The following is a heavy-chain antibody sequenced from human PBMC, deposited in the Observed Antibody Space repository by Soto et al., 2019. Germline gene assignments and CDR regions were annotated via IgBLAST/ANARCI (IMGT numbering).Heavy chain of an antibody. CDR1: GVSCSSYA. J-gene: IGHJ4*02. CDR3: ARGRQDGNSFDY. V-gene: IGHV3-64*01. D-gene: IGHD1-1*01. Sequence: GLSRTLACAASGVSCSSYAMHWVRQAPGKGLEYVSAISSNGGSTYYANSVKGRFTISRDNSKNTLYLQMGSLRAEDMSVYYCARGRQDGNSFDYWGQGTLVTVSS. CDR2: ISSNGGST.